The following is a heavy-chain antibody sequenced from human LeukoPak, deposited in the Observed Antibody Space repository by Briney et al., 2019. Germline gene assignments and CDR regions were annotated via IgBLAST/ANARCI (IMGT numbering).Heavy chain of an antibody. Sequence: SETLSLTCTVSGGSISSSSYYWGWIRQPPGKGLEWIGSIYYSGSTYYNPSLKSRVTISVDTSKNQFSLKLSSVAAADTAVYYCATLRNSGWTFDYWGQGTLVTVSS. V-gene: IGHV4-39*07. D-gene: IGHD6-19*01. J-gene: IGHJ4*02. CDR2: IYYSGST. CDR3: ATLRNSGWTFDY. CDR1: GGSISSSSYY.